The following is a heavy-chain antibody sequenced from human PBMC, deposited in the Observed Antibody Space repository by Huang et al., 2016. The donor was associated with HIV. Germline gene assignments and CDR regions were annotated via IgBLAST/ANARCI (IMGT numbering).Heavy chain of an antibody. CDR3: ARVGYGSGSYYKGDYYYYGMDV. J-gene: IGHJ6*02. D-gene: IGHD3-10*01. V-gene: IGHV4-4*07. Sequence: QVQLQESGPGLVKPSETLSLTCTVSGGSISSYYWTWIRQPAGKGLEWIGRITTAGGTNSNPSRKSRFTMSVDTSKNQFSLKLSAVTAADTAVYYCARVGYGSGSYYKGDYYYYGMDVWVQGTTVTVSS. CDR1: GGSISSYY. CDR2: ITTAGGT.